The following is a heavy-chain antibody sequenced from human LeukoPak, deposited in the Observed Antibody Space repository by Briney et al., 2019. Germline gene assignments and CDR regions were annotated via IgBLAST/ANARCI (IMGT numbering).Heavy chain of an antibody. CDR2: IRYDGSNK. D-gene: IGHD3-10*01. Sequence: GGSLRLSCAASGFTFSSYGMHWVRQAPGKGLEWVAFIRYDGSNKYYADSVKGRFTISRDNSKNTLYLQMNSLRAEDTAVYYCAKDYYGSGSYYNVGWTDYWGQGTLVTVSS. CDR1: GFTFSSYG. V-gene: IGHV3-30*02. J-gene: IGHJ4*02. CDR3: AKDYYGSGSYYNVGWTDY.